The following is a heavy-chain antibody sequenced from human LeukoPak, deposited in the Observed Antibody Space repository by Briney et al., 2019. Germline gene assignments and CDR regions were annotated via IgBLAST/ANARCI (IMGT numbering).Heavy chain of an antibody. CDR1: GVSISSGSYD. D-gene: IGHD1-26*01. V-gene: IGHV4-61*02. CDR3: ARGRELRLYYYYYMDV. CDR2: IYTSGST. Sequence: PSETLSLTCTVSGVSISSGSYDWSWIRQPAGKGLEWIGRIYTSGSTNYNPSLKSRVTISVDTSKNQFSLKLSSVTAADTAVYYCARGRELRLYYYYYMDVWGKGTTVTVSS. J-gene: IGHJ6*03.